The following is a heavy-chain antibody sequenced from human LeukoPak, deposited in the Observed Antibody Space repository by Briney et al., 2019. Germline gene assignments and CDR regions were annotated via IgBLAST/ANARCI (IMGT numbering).Heavy chain of an antibody. CDR1: GLTFSSYS. Sequence: GRSLRLSCAPSGLTFSSYSMNWVRQAPGKGLEWVSYISISSRYIYYADSLKGRFTISRDNAKSSLYLQMSSLRAEDTAVYYCASAGYYERSGYTYYFHYWGQGTVVTVSS. J-gene: IGHJ4*02. D-gene: IGHD3-22*01. CDR3: ASAGYYERSGYTYYFHY. V-gene: IGHV3-21*01. CDR2: ISISSRYI.